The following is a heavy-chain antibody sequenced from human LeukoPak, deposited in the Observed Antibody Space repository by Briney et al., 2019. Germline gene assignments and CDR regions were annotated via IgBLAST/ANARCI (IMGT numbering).Heavy chain of an antibody. Sequence: ASVMVSCKASGYTFTSSDINWVRHATGQGLEWMGWMNPNNGNTDYAQKFQGRVTMTRNTSISTACMELSSLRSEDTAVYYCARVSGWYSLYYWGQGTLVTVSA. CDR1: GYTFTSSD. V-gene: IGHV1-8*01. J-gene: IGHJ4*02. CDR2: MNPNNGNT. CDR3: ARVSGWYSLYY. D-gene: IGHD6-19*01.